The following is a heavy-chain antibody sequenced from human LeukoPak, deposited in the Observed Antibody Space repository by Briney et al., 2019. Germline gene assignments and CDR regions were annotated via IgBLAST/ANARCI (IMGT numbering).Heavy chain of an antibody. CDR3: ARGEGYDFDY. CDR2: IYYSGST. CDR1: GGSISSGGYY. D-gene: IGHD5-12*01. J-gene: IGHJ4*02. V-gene: IGHV4-31*03. Sequence: SETLSLTCTVSGGSISSGGYYWSWIRQHPGKGLEWIGYIYYSGSTYYNPSLKSRVTISVDTSKNQFSLKLSSVTAADTAGYYGARGEGYDFDYWGQGTLVTVSS.